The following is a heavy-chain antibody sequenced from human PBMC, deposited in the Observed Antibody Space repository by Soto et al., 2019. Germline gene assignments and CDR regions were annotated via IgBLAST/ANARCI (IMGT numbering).Heavy chain of an antibody. J-gene: IGHJ6*02. CDR2: INPSGTTT. Sequence: QVQLVQSGAEVKKPGASVKVSCKASGYTFTSFYMHWVRQAPGQGLEWMGIINPSGTTTDYAQKFQGRVTMTRDTSTSTYYMELSRLTSEDTAIYYCAKPQIARHYYYGMEVWGQGTAVIVSS. CDR3: AKPQIARHYYYGMEV. CDR1: GYTFTSFY. V-gene: IGHV1-46*01.